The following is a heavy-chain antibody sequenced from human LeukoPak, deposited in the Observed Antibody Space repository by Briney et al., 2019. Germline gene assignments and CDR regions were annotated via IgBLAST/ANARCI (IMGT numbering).Heavy chain of an antibody. D-gene: IGHD1-20*01. CDR3: ARAGITGIILMYYYYYYMDV. J-gene: IGHJ6*03. Sequence: ASVKVSCKASGYTFTSYGISWVRQAPGQGLEWMGWISAYNGNTNYAQKLQGRVTMTTDTSTSTAYMELRSLRSDDTAVYYCARAGITGIILMYYYYYYMDVWGKGTTVTVSS. CDR1: GYTFTSYG. CDR2: ISAYNGNT. V-gene: IGHV1-18*01.